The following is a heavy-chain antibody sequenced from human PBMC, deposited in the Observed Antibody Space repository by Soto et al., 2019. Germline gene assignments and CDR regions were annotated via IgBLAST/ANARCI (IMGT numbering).Heavy chain of an antibody. CDR3: ASLKATIFGVVITPPYYYGMDV. V-gene: IGHV1-69*13. Sequence: SVKVSCKASGGTFSSYAISWVRQAPGQGLEWMGGIIPIFGTANYAQKFQGRVTITADESTSTAYMELSSLRSEDTAVYYCASLKATIFGVVITPPYYYGMDVWGQGTTVTVS. CDR2: IIPIFGTA. J-gene: IGHJ6*02. D-gene: IGHD3-3*01. CDR1: GGTFSSYA.